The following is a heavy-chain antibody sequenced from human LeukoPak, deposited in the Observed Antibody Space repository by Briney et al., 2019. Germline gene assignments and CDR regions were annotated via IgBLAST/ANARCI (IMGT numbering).Heavy chain of an antibody. CDR1: GFTFSSYW. D-gene: IGHD3-9*01. J-gene: IGHJ4*02. Sequence: GGSLRLSCAASGFTFSSYWVHWVRQAPGKGLVWVSGINSDGSSTSYADSVKGRFTISRDNAKNTPYLQMNSLRAEDTAVYYCARAAQYYDILTGYYQAYYFDYWGQGTLVTVSS. CDR2: INSDGSST. V-gene: IGHV3-74*01. CDR3: ARAAQYYDILTGYYQAYYFDY.